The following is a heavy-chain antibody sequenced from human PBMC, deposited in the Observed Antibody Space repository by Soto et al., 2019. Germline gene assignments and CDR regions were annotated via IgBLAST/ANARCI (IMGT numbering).Heavy chain of an antibody. CDR1: GGSFSGYY. V-gene: IGHV4-34*01. D-gene: IGHD2-15*01. Sequence: SETLSLTCAVYGGSFSGYYWSWIRQPPGKGLEWIGEINHSGSTNYNPSLKSRVTISVDTSKNQFSLKLSSVTAADTAVYYCASSVAATLYYFDYWGQGTLVTVSS. J-gene: IGHJ4*02. CDR3: ASSVAATLYYFDY. CDR2: INHSGST.